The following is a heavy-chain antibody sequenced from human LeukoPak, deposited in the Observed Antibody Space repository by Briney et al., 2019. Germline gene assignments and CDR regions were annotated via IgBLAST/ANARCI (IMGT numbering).Heavy chain of an antibody. D-gene: IGHD5-18*01. V-gene: IGHV4-4*02. Sequence: SETLSLTCGVSGGSISSNNWWSWVRQPPGQGLEWIGEIYHSGSANYNPSLKSRVTISVDKSKNQLSLNLISVTAADTAVYYCARDVGTALVTGDYWGQGTLVTVSS. CDR1: GGSISSNNW. CDR2: IYHSGSA. CDR3: ARDVGTALVTGDY. J-gene: IGHJ4*02.